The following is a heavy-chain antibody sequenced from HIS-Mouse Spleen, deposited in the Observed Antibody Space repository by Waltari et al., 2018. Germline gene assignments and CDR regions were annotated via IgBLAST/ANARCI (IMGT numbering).Heavy chain of an antibody. J-gene: IGHJ2*01. CDR1: GGSISSSSSY. CDR3: AREIPYSSSWYDWYFDL. V-gene: IGHV4-39*07. D-gene: IGHD6-13*01. CDR2: IYYSGST. Sequence: QLQLQESGPGLVTPSETLSLTCTVSGGSISSSSSYWVRIRQPPGKGLEWIGSIYYSGSTYYNPSLKSRVTISVDTSKNQFSLKLSSVTAADTAVYYCAREIPYSSSWYDWYFDLWGRGTLVTVSS.